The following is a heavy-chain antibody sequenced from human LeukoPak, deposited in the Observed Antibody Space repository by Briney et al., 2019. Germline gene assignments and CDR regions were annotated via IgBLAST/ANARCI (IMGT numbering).Heavy chain of an antibody. Sequence: GGSLRLSCAASGFTVSSNYMSWVRQAPGKGLEWVSVIYSGGSTYYADSVKGRFTISRDNSKNTLDLQMNSLRAEDTAVYYCAREMAAGHYHDAFDIWGQGTMVTVSS. CDR3: AREMAAGHYHDAFDI. D-gene: IGHD6-13*01. CDR1: GFTVSSNY. CDR2: IYSGGST. J-gene: IGHJ3*02. V-gene: IGHV3-66*01.